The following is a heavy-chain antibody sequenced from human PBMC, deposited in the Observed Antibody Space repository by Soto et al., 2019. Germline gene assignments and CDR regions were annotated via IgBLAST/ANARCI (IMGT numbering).Heavy chain of an antibody. CDR1: EFTFSRHW. D-gene: IGHD7-27*01. CDR3: ARDGEQTGDPGDY. CDR2: IKSDGSSA. J-gene: IGHJ4*02. V-gene: IGHV3-74*01. Sequence: EVQLVESGGGLVQPGGSLRLSCVASEFTFSRHWMHWVRQAPGKGLVWVSRIKSDGSSANYADSVKGRFTISRDNDKNTLYLQMNSLRAEDTAVYYCARDGEQTGDPGDYWGQGTLVTVSS.